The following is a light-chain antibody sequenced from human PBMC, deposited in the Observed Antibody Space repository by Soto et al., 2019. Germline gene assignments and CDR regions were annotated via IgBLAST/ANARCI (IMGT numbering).Light chain of an antibody. V-gene: IGLV2-23*01. CDR2: EGS. Sequence: QSVLTQPASVSGSPGQSITISCTGTSSDVGSYNLVSCYQQPPGTAPKLMLYEGSKRPSGASYPFSGSTFGNTASLTISWFRVEDEPDYYCCSYPGSSTFYVFGSGPKVPVL. CDR3: CSYPGSSTFYV. J-gene: IGLJ1*01. CDR1: SSDVGSYNL.